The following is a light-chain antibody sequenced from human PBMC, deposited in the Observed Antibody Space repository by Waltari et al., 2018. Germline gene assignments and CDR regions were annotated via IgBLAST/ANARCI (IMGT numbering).Light chain of an antibody. J-gene: IGLJ2*01. Sequence: SSELTQDPAVSVALGQTVRITYQGDSLSTYYVSWFHQKPGQAPALVIYGKNNRPSGIPDRFSASSSGSTASLTIIGAQAEDEADYYCHSRDSSGDVVIGGGTKLTVV. CDR3: HSRDSSGDVV. V-gene: IGLV3-19*01. CDR1: SLSTYY. CDR2: GKN.